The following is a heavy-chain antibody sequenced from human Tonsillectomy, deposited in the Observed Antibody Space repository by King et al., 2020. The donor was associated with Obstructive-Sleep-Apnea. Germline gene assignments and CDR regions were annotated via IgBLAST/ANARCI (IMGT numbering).Heavy chain of an antibody. J-gene: IGHJ4*02. CDR3: ARKLRYFDWLSKGYFDY. CDR2: IYYRGST. D-gene: IGHD3-9*01. CDR1: SGSISGSSYY. Sequence: QLQESGPGLVKPSETLSLTCTVSSGSISGSSYYWDWIRQPPGKGLEWIGSIYYRGSTYYNPSLKSRLTMSVDTSKNQFSLKLSSVTAADTAVYYCARKLRYFDWLSKGYFDYWGQGTLVTVSS. V-gene: IGHV4-39*07.